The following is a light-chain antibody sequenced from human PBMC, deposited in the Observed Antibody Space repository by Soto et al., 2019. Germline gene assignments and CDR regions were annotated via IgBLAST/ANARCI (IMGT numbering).Light chain of an antibody. CDR1: QSVSSN. Sequence: DIVLTKSPATLSVSPGERARLSWRASQSVSSNLAWYQQKPGQAPRLIIYGASTRATGIPARFSGSRSGTEYTLTISSLQSEDVAVYYCQQYNNWPLTLGQGTKVDIK. CDR3: QQYNNWPLT. V-gene: IGKV3-15*01. J-gene: IGKJ1*01. CDR2: GAS.